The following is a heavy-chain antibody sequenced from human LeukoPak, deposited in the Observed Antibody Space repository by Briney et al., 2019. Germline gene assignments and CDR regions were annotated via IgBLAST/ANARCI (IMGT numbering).Heavy chain of an antibody. CDR2: INPNSGGT. Sequence: ASVKVSCKASGYTFTGYYMHWVRQAPGQGLEWMGWINPNSGGTNYAQKFQGRVTMTRDTSISTAYMELSRLRSDDTAVYYCAMGDYGDYAVYFDYWGQGTLVTVSS. CDR1: GYTFTGYY. D-gene: IGHD4-17*01. CDR3: AMGDYGDYAVYFDY. J-gene: IGHJ4*02. V-gene: IGHV1-2*02.